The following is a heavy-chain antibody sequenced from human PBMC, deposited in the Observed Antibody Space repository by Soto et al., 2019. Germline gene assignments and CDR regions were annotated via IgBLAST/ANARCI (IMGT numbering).Heavy chain of an antibody. CDR3: AGSYFGSGSHY. V-gene: IGHV6-1*01. D-gene: IGHD3-10*01. Sequence: KQSQTLSLTCAISGDSVSSNSAAWSWIRQSPSRGLEWLGRTYYMSKWYNDYALSMKSRITINPDTSKNQFSLQLNSVTPEDTAVYYCAGSYFGSGSHYWGRGTLVTVSS. CDR2: TYYMSKWYN. CDR1: GDSVSSNSAA. J-gene: IGHJ4*02.